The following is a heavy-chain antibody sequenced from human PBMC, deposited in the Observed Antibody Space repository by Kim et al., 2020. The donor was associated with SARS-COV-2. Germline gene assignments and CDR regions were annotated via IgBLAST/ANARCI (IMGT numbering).Heavy chain of an antibody. J-gene: IGHJ6*02. D-gene: IGHD3-3*01. V-gene: IGHV3-23*01. CDR2: ISGSGGST. CDR1: GFTFSSYA. Sequence: GGSLRLSCAASGFTFSSYAMSWVRQAPGKGLEWVSAISGSGGSTYYADSVKGRFTISRDNSKNTLYLQMNSLRAEDTAVYYCAKLQKDFWSGNYYYYGMDVWGQGTTVTVSS. CDR3: AKLQKDFWSGNYYYYGMDV.